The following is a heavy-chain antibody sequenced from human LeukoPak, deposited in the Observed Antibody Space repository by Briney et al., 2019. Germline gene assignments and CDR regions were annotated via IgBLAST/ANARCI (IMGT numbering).Heavy chain of an antibody. V-gene: IGHV4-39*07. D-gene: IGHD6-6*01. CDR1: GGSISSSSYY. CDR2: IYYSGST. J-gene: IGHJ5*02. Sequence: PSETLSLTCTVSGGSISSSSYYWGWIRQPPGKGLEWIGSIYYSGSTYYNPSLKSRVTVSVDTSKNQFSLKLSSVTAADTAVYYCASVIAARLGSGWFDPWGQGTLVTVSS. CDR3: ASVIAARLGSGWFDP.